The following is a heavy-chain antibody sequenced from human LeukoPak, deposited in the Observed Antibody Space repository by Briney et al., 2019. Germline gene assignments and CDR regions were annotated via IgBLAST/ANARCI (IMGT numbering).Heavy chain of an antibody. Sequence: GGSLRLSCAASGFTFSSYGMHWVRQAPGKGLEWVAFIRYDGSNKYYADSVKGRFTISRDNSKNTLYLQMNSLRAEDTAVYYCAKKGSSTQYYDILTGYYFFDYWGQGTLVTVSS. CDR2: IRYDGSNK. CDR3: AKKGSSTQYYDILTGYYFFDY. V-gene: IGHV3-30*02. D-gene: IGHD3-9*01. J-gene: IGHJ4*02. CDR1: GFTFSSYG.